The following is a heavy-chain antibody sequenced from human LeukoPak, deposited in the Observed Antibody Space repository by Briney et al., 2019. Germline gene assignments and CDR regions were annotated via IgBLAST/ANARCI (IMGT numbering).Heavy chain of an antibody. J-gene: IGHJ4*02. CDR1: GFTFSSYA. CDR3: AKAGRIAAAGPTDFDY. V-gene: IGHV3-23*01. Sequence: GGSLRLSCAASGFTFSSYAMSWVRQAPGKGLEWVSAISSSGGSTYYADSVKGRFTISRDNSKNTLYLQMNSLRAEDTAVYYCAKAGRIAAAGPTDFDYWGQGTLVTVSS. CDR2: ISSSGGST. D-gene: IGHD6-13*01.